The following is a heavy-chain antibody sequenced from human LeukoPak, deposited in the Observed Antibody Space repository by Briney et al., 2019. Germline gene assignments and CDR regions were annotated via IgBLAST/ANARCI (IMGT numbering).Heavy chain of an antibody. J-gene: IGHJ4*02. D-gene: IGHD1-26*01. CDR3: ARGVGATEGDY. Sequence: ASVKVSCKASGYTFTGYYMHWVRQAPGQGLEWMGWMNPNSGNTGYAQKFQGRVTITRNTSISTAYMELSSLRSEDTAVYYRARGVGATEGDYWGQGTLVTVSS. CDR1: GYTFTGYY. V-gene: IGHV1-8*03. CDR2: MNPNSGNT.